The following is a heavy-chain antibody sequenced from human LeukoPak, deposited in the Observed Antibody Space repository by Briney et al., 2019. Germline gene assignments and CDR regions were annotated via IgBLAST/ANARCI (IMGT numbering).Heavy chain of an antibody. CDR2: ISAYNGNT. Sequence: ASVKVSCKASGYTFTSYGISWVRQAPGQGLEWMGWISAYNGNTNYAQKLQGRVTMTTDTSTSTAYMELRSLRSDDTAVYYCARGDFTMVRGALVPSAYYFDYWGQGTLVTVSS. D-gene: IGHD3-10*01. CDR3: ARGDFTMVRGALVPSAYYFDY. CDR1: GYTFTSYG. V-gene: IGHV1-18*01. J-gene: IGHJ4*02.